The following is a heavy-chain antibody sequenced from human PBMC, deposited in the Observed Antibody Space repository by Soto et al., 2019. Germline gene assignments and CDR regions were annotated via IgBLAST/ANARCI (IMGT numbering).Heavy chain of an antibody. CDR3: ARLGGFDP. CDR2: ISTSSTKI. V-gene: IGHV3-21*01. D-gene: IGHD3-16*01. CDR1: GFNFSSYS. J-gene: IGHJ5*02. Sequence: EVQLVESGGGLVKPGGSLRLTCAASGFNFSSYSMSWVRQTPGKGLEWVSSISTSSTKIYYADSVKGRFTISRDNAKNSLYLQMNSLTAEDTAVYYCARLGGFDPWGQGTLVTVSS.